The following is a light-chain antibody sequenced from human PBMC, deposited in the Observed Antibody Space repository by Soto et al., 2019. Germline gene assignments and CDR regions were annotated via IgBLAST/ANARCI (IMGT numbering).Light chain of an antibody. CDR2: EAS. J-gene: IGKJ1*01. V-gene: IGKV1-5*03. CDR3: QQYSSPPWT. CDR1: QSISSW. Sequence: DIQMTQSPSTLSASGGDSVTITCRASQSISSWLAWYQQKPGKGPKLLIYEASNLEGGGPSRFSGGGSGTEFTLSITNLXXXXXXTYYCQQYSSPPWTFGQGTKVEI.